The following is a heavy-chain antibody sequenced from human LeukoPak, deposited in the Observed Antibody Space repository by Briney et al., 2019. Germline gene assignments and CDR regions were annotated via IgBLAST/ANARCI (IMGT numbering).Heavy chain of an antibody. Sequence: SETLSLTCTVSGGSISSYYWSWIRQPAGKGLEWIGRIYTSGSTNHNPSLKSRVTMSVDTSKNQFSLKLSSVTAADTAVYYCARDIDWNDVGAFDIWGQGTMVTVSS. J-gene: IGHJ3*02. CDR3: ARDIDWNDVGAFDI. CDR1: GGSISSYY. D-gene: IGHD1-1*01. V-gene: IGHV4-4*07. CDR2: IYTSGST.